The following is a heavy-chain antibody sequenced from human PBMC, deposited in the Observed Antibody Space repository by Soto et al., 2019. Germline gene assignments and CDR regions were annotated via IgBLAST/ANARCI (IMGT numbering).Heavy chain of an antibody. V-gene: IGHV3-74*01. D-gene: IGHD3-10*01. CDR1: GFTFSNYW. CDR3: ASDTMELLFYFGC. Sequence: GGSLRLSCAASGFTFSNYWMHWVHQAPGKGLVWVSRINSDGSSASYADSVKGRFTISRDNAKNTLYLQMNSLRAEDTAVYYCASDTMELLFYFGCFGKLTRVTVYS. CDR2: INSDGSSA. J-gene: IGHJ4*02.